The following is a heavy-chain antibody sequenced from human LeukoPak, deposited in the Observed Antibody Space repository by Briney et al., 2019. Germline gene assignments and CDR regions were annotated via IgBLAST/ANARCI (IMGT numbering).Heavy chain of an antibody. CDR2: IYPDDSDT. CDR3: ARQSSSWYYAFDI. V-gene: IGHV5-51*01. CDR1: GYSFTSYW. D-gene: IGHD6-13*01. Sequence: GESLKISCKGSGYSFTSYWIGWVRQMPGKGLEWMGIIYPDDSDTRYSPSFQGQVTISADKSISTAYLQWSSLKASDTAMYYCARQSSSWYYAFDIWGQGTMVTVSS. J-gene: IGHJ3*02.